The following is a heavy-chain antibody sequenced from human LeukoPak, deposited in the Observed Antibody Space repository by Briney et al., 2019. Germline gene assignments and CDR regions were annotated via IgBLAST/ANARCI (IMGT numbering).Heavy chain of an antibody. CDR3: TTSIIAAAGRPTTRYYYYMDV. CDR1: GFTFSNAW. D-gene: IGHD6-13*01. J-gene: IGHJ6*03. Sequence: GGSLRLSCAASGFTFSNAWMSWVRQAPGKGLEWVGRIKSKTDGGTTDYAAPVKGRFTISRDDSKNTLYLQMNSLKTEDTAVYYCTTSIIAAAGRPTTRYYYYMDVWGKGTTVTVSS. CDR2: IKSKTDGGTT. V-gene: IGHV3-15*01.